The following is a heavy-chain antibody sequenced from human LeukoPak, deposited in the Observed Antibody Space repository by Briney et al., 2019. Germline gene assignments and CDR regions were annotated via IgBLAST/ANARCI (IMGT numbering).Heavy chain of an antibody. J-gene: IGHJ3*02. V-gene: IGHV1-18*04. CDR3: ARVQLWPDAFDI. CDR2: ISAYNGNT. CDR1: GYTFTGYY. Sequence: ASVKVSFKASGYTFTGYYMHWVRQAPGQGLEWMGWISAYNGNTNYAQKLQGRVTMTTDTSTSTAYMELRSLRSDDTAVYYCARVQLWPDAFDIWGQGTMVTVSS. D-gene: IGHD3-10*01.